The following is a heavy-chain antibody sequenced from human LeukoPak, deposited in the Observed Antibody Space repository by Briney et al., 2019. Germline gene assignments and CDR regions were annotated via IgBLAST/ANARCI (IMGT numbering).Heavy chain of an antibody. D-gene: IGHD3-9*01. J-gene: IGHJ4*02. Sequence: ASVKVSCKASGYTFTSYGISWVRQAPGQGLEWMGWISAYNGNTNYARKLQGRVTMTTDTSTSTAYMELRSLRSDDTAVYYCARDSRLRYFDWLPLDYWGQGTLVTVSS. CDR3: ARDSRLRYFDWLPLDY. CDR2: ISAYNGNT. V-gene: IGHV1-18*04. CDR1: GYTFTSYG.